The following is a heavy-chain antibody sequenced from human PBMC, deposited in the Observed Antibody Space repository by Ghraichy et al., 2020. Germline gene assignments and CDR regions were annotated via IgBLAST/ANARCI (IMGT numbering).Heavy chain of an antibody. J-gene: IGHJ4*02. V-gene: IGHV4-34*01. CDR2: INHSGST. CDR3: AGGSDTGGWELPHY. D-gene: IGHD1-26*01. Sequence: SETLSLTCAIYGGSFSNYFWTWIRQPPGKGLEWIGEINHSGSTNYNPSLKSRVTISIDTSKNQFSLKLNSVTAADTAVYFCAGGSDTGGWELPHYWGQGTLVTVSS. CDR1: GGSFSNYF.